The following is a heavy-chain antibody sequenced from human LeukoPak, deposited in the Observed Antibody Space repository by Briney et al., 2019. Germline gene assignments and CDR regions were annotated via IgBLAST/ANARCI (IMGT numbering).Heavy chain of an antibody. Sequence: SETLSLTCAVYGGSFSGYYWSWIRQPPGKGLEWIGYIYYSGSTNYNPSLKSRVTISVDTSKNQFSLKLGSVTAADTAVYYCARVLPDCSGGSCASFSFDYWGQGTLVTVSS. D-gene: IGHD2-15*01. V-gene: IGHV4-59*01. CDR1: GGSFSGYY. J-gene: IGHJ4*02. CDR3: ARVLPDCSGGSCASFSFDY. CDR2: IYYSGST.